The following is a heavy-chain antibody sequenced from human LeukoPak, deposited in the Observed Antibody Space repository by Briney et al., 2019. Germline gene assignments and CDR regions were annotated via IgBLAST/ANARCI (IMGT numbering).Heavy chain of an antibody. D-gene: IGHD6-19*01. CDR2: ISAYNGNT. CDR3: ARGGGWILDYYYGMDV. Sequence: ASVKVSCKASGYTFTSYGISWVRQAPGQGLEWMGWISAYNGNTNYAQKLQGRVTMTTDTSTSTVYMELSSLRSEDTAVYYCARGGGWILDYYYGMDVWGQGTTVTVSS. CDR1: GYTFTSYG. J-gene: IGHJ6*02. V-gene: IGHV1-18*01.